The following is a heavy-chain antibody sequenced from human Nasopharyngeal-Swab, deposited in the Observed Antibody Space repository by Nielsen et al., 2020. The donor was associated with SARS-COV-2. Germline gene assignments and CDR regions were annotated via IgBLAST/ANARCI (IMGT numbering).Heavy chain of an antibody. D-gene: IGHD3/OR15-3a*01. Sequence: VRQAPGKGLEWVSAISGSGGSTYYADSVKGRFTISRDNSKNTLYLQMNSLRAEDTAVYYCAKSWTYYFDYWGQGTRVTVSS. J-gene: IGHJ4*02. V-gene: IGHV3-23*01. CDR2: ISGSGGST. CDR3: AKSWTYYFDY.